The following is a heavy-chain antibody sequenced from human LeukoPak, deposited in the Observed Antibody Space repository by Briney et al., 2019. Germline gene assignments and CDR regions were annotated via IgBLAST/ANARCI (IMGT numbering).Heavy chain of an antibody. CDR1: GFTFSSYA. J-gene: IGHJ4*02. CDR2: ISYDGSNK. D-gene: IGHD3-16*01. Sequence: GRSLRLSCAASGFTFSSYAMHWVRQAPGKGLEWVAVISYDGSNKYYADSVKGRFTISRDNSKNTLYLQMNSLRAEDTAVYYCARSGGESGPFDYWGQGTLVTVSS. V-gene: IGHV3-30-3*01. CDR3: ARSGGESGPFDY.